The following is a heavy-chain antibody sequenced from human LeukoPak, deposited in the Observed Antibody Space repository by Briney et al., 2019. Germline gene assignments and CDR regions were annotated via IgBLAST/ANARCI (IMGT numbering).Heavy chain of an antibody. CDR3: ARDSGFSGTQRGEY. CDR1: GFTFGRHW. Sequence: GGSLRLSCAASGFTFGRHWMSWVRQAPGKGLEWVAHMNQGGSETTNVDSVKGRFTISRDDAKNLVFLQMNSLRVEDTAVYYCARDSGFSGTQRGEYWGQGTLVTVSS. CDR2: MNQGGSET. V-gene: IGHV3-7*01. J-gene: IGHJ4*02. D-gene: IGHD3/OR15-3a*01.